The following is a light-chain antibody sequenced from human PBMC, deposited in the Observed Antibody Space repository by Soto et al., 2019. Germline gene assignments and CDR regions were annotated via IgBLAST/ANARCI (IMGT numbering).Light chain of an antibody. Sequence: IVTTQSPATLPVCAVARATLSCRASQSVGSNLAWYQQKPGQAPRILIYGESTRVTGIQARFSGSGSGTEFTLTISSLKSEDFEVYHCQQYYNWWTCGKGTKGDIK. J-gene: IGKJ1*01. CDR3: QQYYNWWT. V-gene: IGKV3-15*01. CDR2: GES. CDR1: QSVGSN.